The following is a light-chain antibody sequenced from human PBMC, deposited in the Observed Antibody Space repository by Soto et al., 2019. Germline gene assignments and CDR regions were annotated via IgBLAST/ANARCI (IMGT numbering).Light chain of an antibody. CDR1: QSISTY. Sequence: DIQMTQSTSSLSASVGDRVTITCRASQSISTYLNWYQQKPGKAPKLLIYAASTLQSGVPSRFSGSGSGTDFTLTISSLQPEDFATYYCQQSDSTPLTFGQGTRLEIK. CDR3: QQSDSTPLT. J-gene: IGKJ5*01. CDR2: AAS. V-gene: IGKV1-39*01.